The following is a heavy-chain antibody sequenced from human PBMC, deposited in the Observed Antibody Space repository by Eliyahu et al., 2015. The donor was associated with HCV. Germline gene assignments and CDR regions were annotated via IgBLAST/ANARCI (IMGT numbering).Heavy chain of an antibody. CDR1: GFXFSRXA. Sequence: EVQLVESGGGLVQPGGSLXLSCAASGFXFSRXAMGWXRQXPGKGLEWVSAISGSGGSTYYADXVKGRFTXSRDNSKNTLYLQMNSLRAEDTAVYYCAKDSAMKLRYFDWLLYYWGQGTLVTVSS. CDR3: AKDSAMKLRYFDWLLYY. J-gene: IGHJ4*02. D-gene: IGHD3-9*01. CDR2: ISGSGGST. V-gene: IGHV3-23*04.